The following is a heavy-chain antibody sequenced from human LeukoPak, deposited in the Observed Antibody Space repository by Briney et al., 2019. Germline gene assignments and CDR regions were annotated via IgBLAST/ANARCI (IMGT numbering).Heavy chain of an antibody. Sequence: SETLSLTCTVSGGSFSSYYWSWIGQPPGKGLEWSGYIYYSGSTNYNPSLKSRVTISVDTSKNQFSLKLSSVTAADTAVYYCARNHDYGDYWGYWGQGTLVTVSS. V-gene: IGHV4-59*01. D-gene: IGHD4-17*01. CDR2: IYYSGST. CDR3: ARNHDYGDYWGY. J-gene: IGHJ4*02. CDR1: GGSFSSYY.